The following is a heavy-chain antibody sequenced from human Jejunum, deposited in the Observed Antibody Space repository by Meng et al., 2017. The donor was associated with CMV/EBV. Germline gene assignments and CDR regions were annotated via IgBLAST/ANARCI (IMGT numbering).Heavy chain of an antibody. Sequence: GFSFSTYSMHWVRQTPVKGLEWVAFIRFDGNDKRYVDSVKGRFTISRDNSKDTVYLEMNSLRLEDTAVYYCAKDFYSDFLGEVFDYWGQGTLVTVSS. CDR2: IRFDGNDK. D-gene: IGHD2-15*01. V-gene: IGHV3-30*02. J-gene: IGHJ4*02. CDR3: AKDFYSDFLGEVFDY. CDR1: GFSFSTYS.